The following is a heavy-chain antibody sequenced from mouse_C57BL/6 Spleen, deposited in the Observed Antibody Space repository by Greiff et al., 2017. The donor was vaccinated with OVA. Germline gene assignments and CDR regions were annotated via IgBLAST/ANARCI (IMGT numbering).Heavy chain of an antibody. Sequence: QVKLQQPGAELVKPGASVKVSCKASGYTFTSYWMHWVKQRPGQGLEWIGRIHPSDSDTNYNQKFKGKATLTVDKSSSTAYMQLSSLTSEDSAVYYCAMGDYDDAMDYWGQGTSVTVSS. J-gene: IGHJ4*01. V-gene: IGHV1-74*01. CDR2: IHPSDSDT. D-gene: IGHD2-4*01. CDR1: GYTFTSYW. CDR3: AMGDYDDAMDY.